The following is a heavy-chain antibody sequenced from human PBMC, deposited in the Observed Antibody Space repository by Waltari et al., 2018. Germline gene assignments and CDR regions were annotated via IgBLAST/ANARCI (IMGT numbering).Heavy chain of an antibody. J-gene: IGHJ5*02. D-gene: IGHD2-15*01. CDR2: IYYRGST. CDR3: ARVYCSGGSCYFNWFDP. CDR1: VSSISTPA. Sequence: QVQLQESGPGLVKPSETLSLTRTVAVSSISTPARSCIRQPPGKGREWLGYIYYRGSTNYNPPLKSRVTISVDTSKNQFSLKLSSVTAADTAVYYCARVYCSGGSCYFNWFDPWGQGTLVTVSS. V-gene: IGHV4-59*11.